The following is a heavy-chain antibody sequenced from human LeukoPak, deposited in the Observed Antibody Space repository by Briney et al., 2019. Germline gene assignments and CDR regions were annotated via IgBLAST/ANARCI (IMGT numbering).Heavy chain of an antibody. Sequence: GGSLRLSCAASGFTFRSFVMSWVRQAPGKGLEWVAHINQDGSEKYYMDSVKGRFTISRDNAKKSLYLKINSQSAEYTTVYFWTTRRFIIRFFLVGFHKEAYYFDSGGEGALVTVHS. CDR3: TTRRFIIRFFLVGFHKEAYYFDS. CDR1: GFTFRSFV. D-gene: IGHD3-3*01. J-gene: IGHJ4*02. CDR2: INQDGSEK. V-gene: IGHV3-7*01.